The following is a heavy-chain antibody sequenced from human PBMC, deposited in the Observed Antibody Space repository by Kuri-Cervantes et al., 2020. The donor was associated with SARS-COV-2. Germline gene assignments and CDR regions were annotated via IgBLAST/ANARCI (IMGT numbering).Heavy chain of an antibody. V-gene: IGHV4-59*08. Sequence: ESLKISCTVSGGSISSYYWSWIRQPPGKGLEWIGYIYYSGSTYYNPSLKSRVTISVDTSKNQFSLKLSSVTAADTAVYYCASTAMVRGGHDYYYGMDVWGQGTTVTVSS. CDR3: ASTAMVRGGHDYYYGMDV. CDR1: GGSISSYY. J-gene: IGHJ6*02. CDR2: IYYSGST. D-gene: IGHD3-10*01.